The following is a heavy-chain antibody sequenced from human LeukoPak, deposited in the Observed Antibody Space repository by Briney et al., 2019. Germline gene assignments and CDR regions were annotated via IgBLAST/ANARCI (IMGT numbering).Heavy chain of an antibody. CDR2: ISASGDSP. CDR1: GFTFSNYA. V-gene: IGHV3-23*01. J-gene: IGHJ4*02. CDR3: AKVYNWNYQLSDY. D-gene: IGHD1-1*01. Sequence: PGGSLRLSCATFGFTFSNYAMNWVRQAPGKGLEWASGISASGDSPYYADSVKGRFTISRDNSKNTLYLQMNSLRAEDTAVYYCAKVYNWNYQLSDYWGQGTLVTVSS.